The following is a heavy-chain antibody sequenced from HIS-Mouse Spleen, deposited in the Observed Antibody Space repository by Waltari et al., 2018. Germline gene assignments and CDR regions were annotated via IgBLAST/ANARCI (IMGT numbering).Heavy chain of an antibody. CDR3: ARDGGCSSTSCYDAFDI. CDR1: GFTVSSNY. CDR2: IYSGGST. J-gene: IGHJ3*02. V-gene: IGHV3-66*01. D-gene: IGHD2-2*01. Sequence: EVQLVESGGGLVQPGGSLRLSCAASGFTVSSNYMSWVRQAPGKGLEWVSVIYSGGSTYYADSVKGRFTISRDNSKKTLYLQMNSLRAEDTAVYYCARDGGCSSTSCYDAFDIWGQGTMVTVSS.